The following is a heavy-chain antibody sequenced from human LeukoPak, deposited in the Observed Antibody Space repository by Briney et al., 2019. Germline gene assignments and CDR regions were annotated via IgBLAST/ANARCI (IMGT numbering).Heavy chain of an antibody. J-gene: IGHJ4*02. CDR3: ARDWWGGYSSSWLDY. D-gene: IGHD6-13*01. CDR1: GVSISSSSYY. V-gene: IGHV4-39*02. Sequence: SETLSLTCTVSGVSISSSSYYWGWIRQPPGKGLEWIGSISYSGSTYYSPSLKSRVTISLDTSKNQFSLKLSSVTAADTAVYYCARDWWGGYSSSWLDYWGQGTLVTVSS. CDR2: ISYSGST.